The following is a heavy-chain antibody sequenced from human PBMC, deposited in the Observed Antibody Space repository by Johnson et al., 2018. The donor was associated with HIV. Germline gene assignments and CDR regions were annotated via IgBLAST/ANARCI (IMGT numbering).Heavy chain of an antibody. J-gene: IGHJ3*01. CDR3: ARELKDGDYSRGAFDL. CDR2: ISSDGTTK. Sequence: QVQLVESGGGVVQPGRSLRLSCAASGFTFSNYPMHWVRQAPDKGLEWVAIISSDGTTKYYADSMKGRFTISRDNSKTSLSLQMNSLRTEDTAVYYCARELKDGDYSRGAFDLWGQGTMVTVTS. D-gene: IGHD4-23*01. V-gene: IGHV3-30*04. CDR1: GFTFSNYP.